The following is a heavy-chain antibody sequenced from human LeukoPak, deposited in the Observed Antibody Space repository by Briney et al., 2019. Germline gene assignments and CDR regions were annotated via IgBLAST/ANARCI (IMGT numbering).Heavy chain of an antibody. V-gene: IGHV3-30-3*01. CDR1: GFTFSSYA. Sequence: PGGSLRLSCAASGFTFSSYAMHWVRQAPGKGLEWVAVISYDGSNKYYADSVKGRFTISRDNSKNTLYLQMNSLGAEDTAVYYCARIGSGYYEAFDIWGQGTMVTVSS. J-gene: IGHJ3*02. CDR2: ISYDGSNK. D-gene: IGHD3-22*01. CDR3: ARIGSGYYEAFDI.